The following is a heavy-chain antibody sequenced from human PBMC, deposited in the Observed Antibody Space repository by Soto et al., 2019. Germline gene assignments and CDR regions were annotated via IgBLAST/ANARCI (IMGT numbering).Heavy chain of an antibody. V-gene: IGHV3-23*01. Sequence: PGGSLRLSCEVSTYTFSSHAMSWVRQAPGKGLEWVSTVNNNGDKTYYADSVKGRFTISRDNSKNTLNLQMNSMRVEDTAIYYCAREVAYLNSGAFVSWGQGTLVTV. CDR1: TYTFSSHA. J-gene: IGHJ4*02. CDR3: AREVAYLNSGAFVS. D-gene: IGHD5-12*01. CDR2: VNNNGDKT.